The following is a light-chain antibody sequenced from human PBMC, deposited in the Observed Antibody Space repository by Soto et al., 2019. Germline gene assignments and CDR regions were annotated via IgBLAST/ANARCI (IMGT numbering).Light chain of an antibody. CDR1: SSNIGAGYD. CDR2: GSK. J-gene: IGLJ3*02. Sequence: QSVLTQPPSVSGAPGQRVTISCTGSSSNIGAGYDVHWYQQVPGTAPKLLMYGSKNRPSGVPDRFSGAKSGSSASLAITGLQAEDEAEYYCHSYDSSLNGVVFGGGTKLTVL. CDR3: HSYDSSLNGVV. V-gene: IGLV1-40*01.